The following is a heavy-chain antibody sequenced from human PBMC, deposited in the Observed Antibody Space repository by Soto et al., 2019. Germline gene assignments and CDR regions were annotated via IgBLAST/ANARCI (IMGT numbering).Heavy chain of an antibody. V-gene: IGHV3-30-3*01. CDR2: ISYDGSNK. J-gene: IGHJ4*02. CDR1: GFTFSSYA. Sequence: QVQLVESGGGVVQPGRSLRLSCAASGFTFSSYAMHWVRQAPGKGLEWVAVISYDGSNKYYADSVKGRFTISRDNSKNTLYLQMTSLRAEDTAVYYCARDESIYSYGGTAFDYWGQGTLVTVSS. CDR3: ARDESIYSYGGTAFDY. D-gene: IGHD5-18*01.